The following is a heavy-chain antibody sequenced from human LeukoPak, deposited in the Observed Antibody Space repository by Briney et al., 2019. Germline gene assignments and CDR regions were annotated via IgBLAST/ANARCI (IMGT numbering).Heavy chain of an antibody. CDR2: ISSSGSTI. Sequence: GGSLRLSCAASGFTFRNYWMSWVRQAPGKGLEWVSYISSSGSTIYYADSVKGRFTISRDNAKNSLYLQMNSLRAEDTAVYYCAELGITMIGGVWGKGTTVTISS. CDR3: AELGITMIGGV. D-gene: IGHD3-10*02. V-gene: IGHV3-11*04. CDR1: GFTFRNYW. J-gene: IGHJ6*04.